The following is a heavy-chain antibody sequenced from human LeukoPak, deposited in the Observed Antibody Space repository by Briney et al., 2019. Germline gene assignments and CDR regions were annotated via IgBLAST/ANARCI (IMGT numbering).Heavy chain of an antibody. J-gene: IGHJ4*02. CDR3: ARLEMATTLLFDY. V-gene: IGHV3-23*01. Sequence: PGGTLRLTCAASGFTFSNYGMSWVRQAPGRGLEWVSGISGSGGATYYADSVKGRFAISRDNANNSVYLQMNSLRAEDTAVYYCARLEMATTLLFDYWGQGTLVTVSS. CDR1: GFTFSNYG. D-gene: IGHD5-24*01. CDR2: ISGSGGAT.